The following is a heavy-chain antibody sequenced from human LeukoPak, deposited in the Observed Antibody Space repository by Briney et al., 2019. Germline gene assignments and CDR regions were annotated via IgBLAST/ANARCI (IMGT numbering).Heavy chain of an antibody. J-gene: IGHJ3*02. CDR3: TRHSDSSGWYAGIDAFDI. CDR2: IGSRANTYAT. V-gene: IGHV3-73*01. CDR1: GFTFSGSA. Sequence: PGGSLRLSCAASGFTFSGSAMHWVRQASGKGLEWVDRIGSRANTYATAYAASVKGRFTISRDDPKNRAYLQMNSLKTEDTAVYYCTRHSDSSGWYAGIDAFDIWGQGTMVTVS. D-gene: IGHD6-19*01.